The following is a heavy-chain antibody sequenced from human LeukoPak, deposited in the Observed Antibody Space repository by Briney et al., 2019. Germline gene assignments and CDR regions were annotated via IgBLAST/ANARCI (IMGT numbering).Heavy chain of an antibody. CDR3: ARDYSGYDHNWFDP. J-gene: IGHJ5*02. V-gene: IGHV4-59*01. D-gene: IGHD5-12*01. Sequence: SVTLSLTCTVSGGSISSYYWSWIRQPPGKGLEWIGYIYYSGSTNYNPSLKSRVTISVDTSKNQFSLKLSSVTAADTAVYYCARDYSGYDHNWFDPWGQGTLVTVSS. CDR2: IYYSGST. CDR1: GGSISSYY.